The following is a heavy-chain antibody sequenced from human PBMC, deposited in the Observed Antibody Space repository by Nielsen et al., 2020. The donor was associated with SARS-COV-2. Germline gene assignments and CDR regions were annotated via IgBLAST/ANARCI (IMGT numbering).Heavy chain of an antibody. CDR2: IYPGDSDT. V-gene: IGHV5-51*01. CDR3: ARHFGYCNTTTCFGHYYFDL. J-gene: IGHJ2*01. D-gene: IGHD2-2*01. Sequence: KVSCKGSGYSFTNYWIAWVRQMPGKGLEWMGIIYPGDSDTTYSPSFQGQVTISADKSINTAYLQWSSLKASDTATYYCARHFGYCNTTTCFGHYYFDLWGRGTLVTISS. CDR1: GYSFTNYW.